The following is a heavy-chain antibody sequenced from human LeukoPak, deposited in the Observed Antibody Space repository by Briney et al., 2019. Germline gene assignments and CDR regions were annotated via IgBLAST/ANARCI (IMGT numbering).Heavy chain of an antibody. V-gene: IGHV4-4*09. CDR2: IYDNGIT. CDR1: GDSVTSGY. D-gene: IGHD2-15*01. Sequence: SETLSLTCTVSGDSVTSGYWSWIRQPPGRGLEWIAYIYDNGITEYNPSLMSRLHISVNTSNNQFSLNLSSVTAEDTAVYYCAGRGHRYSRDWGQGIMVTVSS. CDR3: AGRGHRYSRD. J-gene: IGHJ1*01.